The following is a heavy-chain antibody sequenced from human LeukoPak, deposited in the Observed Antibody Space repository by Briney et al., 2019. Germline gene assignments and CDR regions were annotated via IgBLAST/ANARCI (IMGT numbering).Heavy chain of an antibody. CDR3: ARDSGVWGSYRTSAFDI. CDR1: GGTFISYA. V-gene: IGHV1-69*05. D-gene: IGHD3-16*02. CDR2: IIPIFGTA. Sequence: ASVKVSCKASGGTFISYAISWVRQAPGQGREWMGGIIPIFGTANYAQKFQGRVTITTDESTSTAYMELSSLRSEDTAVYYCARDSGVWGSYRTSAFDIWGQGTMVTVSS. J-gene: IGHJ3*02.